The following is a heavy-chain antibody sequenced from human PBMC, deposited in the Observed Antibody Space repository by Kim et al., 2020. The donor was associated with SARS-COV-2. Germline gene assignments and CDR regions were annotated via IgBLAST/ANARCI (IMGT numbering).Heavy chain of an antibody. D-gene: IGHD6-13*01. V-gene: IGHV3-21*01. CDR1: GFTFSSYS. CDR2: ISSSSSYI. J-gene: IGHJ4*02. Sequence: GGSLRLSCAASGFTFSSYSMNWVRQAPGKGLEWVSSISSSSSYIYYADSVKGRFTISRDNAKNSLYLQMNSLRAEDTAVYYCARDMSSSWYWGEFHYWGQGTLVTVSS. CDR3: ARDMSSSWYWGEFHY.